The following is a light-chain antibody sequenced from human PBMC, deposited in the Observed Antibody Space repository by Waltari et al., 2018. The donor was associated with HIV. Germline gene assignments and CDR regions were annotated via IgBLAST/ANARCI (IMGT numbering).Light chain of an antibody. J-gene: IGLJ1*01. CDR1: SSNIGNDN. CDR3: VGWDGSLSGYV. V-gene: IGLV1-47*01. CDR2: KNY. Sequence: QSVLTQPPSASGTPGQTVTISCSRSSSNIGNDNVYWYQQLPGMTPKLLIYKNYQRPSGVPDRFAGSKSGTSASLAISGLRSEDEADYYCVGWDGSLSGYVFGAGTKVTVL.